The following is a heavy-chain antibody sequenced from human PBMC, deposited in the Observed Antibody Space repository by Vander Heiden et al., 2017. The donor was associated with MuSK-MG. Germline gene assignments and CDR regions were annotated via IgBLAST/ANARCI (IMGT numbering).Heavy chain of an antibody. CDR1: GGTFSSYA. V-gene: IGHV1-69*01. CDR3: ARDARDIVVVTAATNPPGPQVGARRPNWYFDL. CDR2: IIPIFGTA. J-gene: IGHJ2*01. D-gene: IGHD2-2*01. Sequence: QVQLVQSGAEVKKPGSSVKVSCKASGGTFSSYAISWVRQAPGQGLEWMGGIIPIFGTANYAQKFQGRVTITADESTSTAYRELCSLRSEDTAVYYGARDARDIVVVTAATNPPGPQVGARRPNWYFDLWGRGTMVTVSS.